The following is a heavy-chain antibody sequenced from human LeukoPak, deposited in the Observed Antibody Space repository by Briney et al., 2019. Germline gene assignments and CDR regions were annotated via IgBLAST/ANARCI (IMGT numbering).Heavy chain of an antibody. Sequence: QTGGSLRLSWAASGFTFSIYWMSWVSQAPGEGLEWVANIKQDGSEKYYVDSVKGRFTISRDDAKNSLYLQMNSLRAEDTAVYYCARDLIVMGILDYWGQGTLVTVSS. J-gene: IGHJ4*02. D-gene: IGHD3-22*01. CDR2: IKQDGSEK. CDR3: ARDLIVMGILDY. V-gene: IGHV3-7*01. CDR1: GFTFSIYW.